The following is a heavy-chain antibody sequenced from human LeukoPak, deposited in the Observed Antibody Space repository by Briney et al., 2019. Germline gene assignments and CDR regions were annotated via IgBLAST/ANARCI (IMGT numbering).Heavy chain of an antibody. V-gene: IGHV3-30-3*01. D-gene: IGHD1-14*01. Sequence: PGGSLRLSCAASGFTFSSYVMHWVRQAPGKGLEWVAVMSYDGGNKYYADSVRGRFTISSDDSENTLYLQMNSLRAEDTAVYFWANGAPRTSFDHWGQGTLVTVSS. CDR3: ANGAPRTSFDH. CDR1: GFTFSSYV. CDR2: MSYDGGNK. J-gene: IGHJ4*02.